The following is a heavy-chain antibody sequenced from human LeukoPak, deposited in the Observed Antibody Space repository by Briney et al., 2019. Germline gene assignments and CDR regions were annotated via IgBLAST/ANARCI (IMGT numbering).Heavy chain of an antibody. V-gene: IGHV4-39*01. CDR1: GGSFSGYY. CDR3: ARHGHYDFWSGQYYFDY. CDR2: IYYSGST. D-gene: IGHD3-3*01. J-gene: IGHJ4*02. Sequence: KPSETLSLTCAVYGGSFSGYYWGWIRQPPGKGLEWIGSIYYSGSTYYNPSLKSRVTISVDTSKNQFSLKLSSVTAADTAVYYCARHGHYDFWSGQYYFDYWGQGTLVTVSS.